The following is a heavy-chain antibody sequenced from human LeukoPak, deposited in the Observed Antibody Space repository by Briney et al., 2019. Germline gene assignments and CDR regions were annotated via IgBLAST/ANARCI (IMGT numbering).Heavy chain of an antibody. CDR2: IIDTGST. J-gene: IGHJ4*02. D-gene: IGHD3-3*01. Sequence: SETLSLTCAVYGGSFSGYYWTWIRQPPGKGLEWIGEIIDTGSTKYNSSLKSRVTISVDTSKNEFSLNLTSVTAADTAIYYCARGLASGYPPIPFDYWGQGTLVTVSS. CDR1: GGSFSGYY. CDR3: ARGLASGYPPIPFDY. V-gene: IGHV4-34*12.